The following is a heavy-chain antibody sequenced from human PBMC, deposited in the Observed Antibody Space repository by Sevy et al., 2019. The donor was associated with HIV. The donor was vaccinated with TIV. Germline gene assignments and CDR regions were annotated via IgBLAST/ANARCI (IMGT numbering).Heavy chain of an antibody. D-gene: IGHD3-22*01. CDR3: ARGGLEFDSSGYYYFDY. V-gene: IGHV1-2*06. CDR1: GYTFNGYY. J-gene: IGHJ4*02. CDR2: INPNSGDK. Sequence: ASVKVSCKASGYTFNGYYMHWVRQAPGQGLEWMGRINPNSGDKNYAQKFHGRVTMTRDTSISTAYMELRRLRSDDTAVYYCARGGLEFDSSGYYYFDYWGQGTQVTVSS.